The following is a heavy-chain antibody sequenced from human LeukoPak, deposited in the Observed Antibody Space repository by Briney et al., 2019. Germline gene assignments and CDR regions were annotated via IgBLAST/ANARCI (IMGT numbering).Heavy chain of an antibody. D-gene: IGHD3-9*01. V-gene: IGHV4-4*02. J-gene: IGHJ6*02. CDR2: IYHSGST. CDR3: ARVRGYYDILTGYYYYYGMDV. Sequence: SGTLSLTCAVSGGSISSSNWWSWVRQPPGKGLEWIGEIYHSGSTNYNPSLKSRVTISVDTSKNQFSLKLSSVTAADTAVYYCARVRGYYDILTGYYYYYGMDVWGQGTTVTVSS. CDR1: GGSISSSNW.